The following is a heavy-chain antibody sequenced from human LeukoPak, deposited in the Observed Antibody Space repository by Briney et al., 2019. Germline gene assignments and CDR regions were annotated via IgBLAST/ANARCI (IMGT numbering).Heavy chain of an antibody. J-gene: IGHJ5*02. CDR2: TYYRSKWYN. V-gene: IGHV6-1*01. D-gene: IGHD6-19*01. Sequence: SQTLSLTCAISGDSVSSNSAAWTWIRQSPSRGLEWLGRTYYRSKWYNDYAVSVKSRITINPDTSKNQFSLQLNSVTPEDTAVYYCARERPSGWYGRDWFDPWGQGTLVTVSS. CDR1: GDSVSSNSAA. CDR3: ARERPSGWYGRDWFDP.